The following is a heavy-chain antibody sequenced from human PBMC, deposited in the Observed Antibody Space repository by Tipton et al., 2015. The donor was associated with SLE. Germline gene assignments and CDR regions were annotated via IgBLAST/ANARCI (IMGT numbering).Heavy chain of an antibody. CDR3: ARGSGSLGYFDL. CDR1: GFAFSSYD. D-gene: IGHD6-19*01. J-gene: IGHJ2*01. Sequence: QLVQSGGGVVQPGRSLRLSCAASGFAFSSYDLHWVRQAPGKGLEWVAVISYDGSNKYYADSVKGRFTISRDNSKNTLYLQMNSLRAEDTAVYYCARGSGSLGYFDLWGRGTLVTVSS. CDR2: ISYDGSNK. V-gene: IGHV3-30-3*01.